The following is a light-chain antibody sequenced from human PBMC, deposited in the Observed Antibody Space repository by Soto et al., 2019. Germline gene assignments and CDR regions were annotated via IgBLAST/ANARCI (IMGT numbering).Light chain of an antibody. J-gene: IGKJ3*01. CDR1: QGISRW. CDR3: QQTNSFPFT. CDR2: TAS. V-gene: IGKV1-12*01. Sequence: IQMTQSPSSVSASVGARVTITCRASQGISRWLAWYQQKPGKAPKLLIYTASRLQSGVPSRFSGSGSGTVFTLTISSLQPEDFATYYCQQTNSFPFTFGPGTKVDIK.